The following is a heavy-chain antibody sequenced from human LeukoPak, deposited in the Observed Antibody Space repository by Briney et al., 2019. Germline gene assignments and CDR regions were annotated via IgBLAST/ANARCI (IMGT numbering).Heavy chain of an antibody. CDR1: GYTFTGYY. J-gene: IGHJ4*02. CDR2: INPNSGGT. CDR3: ARDFSLWFDY. V-gene: IGHV1-2*06. Sequence: AASVKVSCKASGYTFTGYYMHWVRQAPGQGLEWMGRINPNSGGTNYAQKFQGRVTMTRDTSIGTAYMEVSRLIYDDTAVYYCARDFSLWFDYWGQGTLVTVSS. D-gene: IGHD3-10*01.